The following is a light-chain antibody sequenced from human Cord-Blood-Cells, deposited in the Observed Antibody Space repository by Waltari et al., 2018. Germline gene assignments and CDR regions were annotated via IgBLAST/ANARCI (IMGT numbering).Light chain of an antibody. CDR1: SGSIASNY. CDR3: QSYDSSNQV. V-gene: IGLV6-57*01. J-gene: IGLJ3*02. CDR2: EDN. Sequence: NFMLTQPHSVSESPGKTVTISCTRSSGSIASNYVQWYQKRPGSSPTTVIYEDNQRPSWVPDRFSGSIDSSSNSASLTISGLKTEDEADYYCQSYDSSNQVFGGGTKLTVL.